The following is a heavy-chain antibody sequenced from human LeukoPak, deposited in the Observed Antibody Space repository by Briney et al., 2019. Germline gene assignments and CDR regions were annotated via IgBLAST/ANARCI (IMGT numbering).Heavy chain of an antibody. J-gene: IGHJ4*02. D-gene: IGHD1-26*01. V-gene: IGHV3-23*01. CDR2: ISTNGGST. CDR1: GFTFSSYA. CDR3: ARDSDGSPDY. Sequence: GGSLRLSCEASGFTFSSYAMSWVRQAPGKGLEWVSGISTNGGSTSYADSVKGRFTISRDNSKNTLYLQMNSLRAEDTAVYYCARDSDGSPDYWGQGTLVTVSS.